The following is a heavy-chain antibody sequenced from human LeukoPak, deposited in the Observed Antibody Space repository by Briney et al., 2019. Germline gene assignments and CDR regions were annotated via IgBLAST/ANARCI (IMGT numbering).Heavy chain of an antibody. CDR1: GASISSYY. CDR2: MYYSGST. Sequence: PSETLSLTCTVSGASISSYYWSWIRQPPGKGLEWTGYMYYSGSTNYNPSLKSRVTISVDTSKNQFSLKLSSVTAADTAVYYCARGGYYGSGNDFRFDPWGQGTLVTVSS. CDR3: ARGGYYGSGNDFRFDP. V-gene: IGHV4-59*08. J-gene: IGHJ5*02. D-gene: IGHD3-10*01.